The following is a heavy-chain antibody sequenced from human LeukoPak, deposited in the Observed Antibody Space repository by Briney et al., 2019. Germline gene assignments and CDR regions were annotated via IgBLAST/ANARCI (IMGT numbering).Heavy chain of an antibody. J-gene: IGHJ6*03. CDR1: GFTVSSIY. V-gene: IGHV3-66*02. D-gene: IGHD3-10*01. CDR3: ANGPLWFGELLYDWGCYYYYMDV. CDR2: IFSDGRT. Sequence: PGGSLRLSCAVSGFTVSSIYLSWVRQAPGRGLEWVSLIFSDGRTYYADSAKGRFTISRDNSKNTLYLQMNSLRAEDTAVYYCANGPLWFGELLYDWGCYYYYMDVWGKGTTVTVSS.